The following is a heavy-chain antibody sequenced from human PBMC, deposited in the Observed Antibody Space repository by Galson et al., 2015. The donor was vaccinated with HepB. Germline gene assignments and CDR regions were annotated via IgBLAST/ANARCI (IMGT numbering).Heavy chain of an antibody. D-gene: IGHD3-3*01. CDR1: SGSFSNYY. CDR3: ATGRALFGINHLYNWFDP. Sequence: SETLSLTCAVDSGSFSNYYWTWIRQSPGKGLEWIGEIDHRETTSYNPSLKSRVTITVDTSKRQISLNLTFVTAADTAVYYCATGRALFGINHLYNWFDPWGQGTLVTVSS. CDR2: IDHRETT. J-gene: IGHJ5*02. V-gene: IGHV4-34*01.